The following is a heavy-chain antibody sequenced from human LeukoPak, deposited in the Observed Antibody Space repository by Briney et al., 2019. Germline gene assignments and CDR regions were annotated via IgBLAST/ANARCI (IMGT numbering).Heavy chain of an antibody. J-gene: IGHJ5*01. CDR3: VRGGEIGFDS. V-gene: IGHV3-13*04. Sequence: GGTLRLSCAASGFAFSRYDMHWGRQATGKGLEWISSIGTGGNTYDIGSVTGRFTISRENAKSSLYLQMNSLRAGDTAVYYCVRGGEIGFDSWGQGTLVTVYS. CDR2: IGTGGNT. D-gene: IGHD3-16*01. CDR1: GFAFSRYD.